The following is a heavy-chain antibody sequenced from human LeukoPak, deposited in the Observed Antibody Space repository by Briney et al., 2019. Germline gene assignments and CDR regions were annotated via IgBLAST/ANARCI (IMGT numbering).Heavy chain of an antibody. CDR1: GGSISSYY. J-gene: IGHJ4*02. D-gene: IGHD1-26*01. V-gene: IGHV4-4*07. CDR3: AKGGTYGGGVDY. Sequence: SETLSLTCTVSGGSISSYYWSWIRQPAGKGLEWIGRIYTSGSTTYSPSLNSRVTISLDTSNNQVSLRLSSVTAADTAVYYCAKGGTYGGGVDYWGQGTLVTVSS. CDR2: IYTSGST.